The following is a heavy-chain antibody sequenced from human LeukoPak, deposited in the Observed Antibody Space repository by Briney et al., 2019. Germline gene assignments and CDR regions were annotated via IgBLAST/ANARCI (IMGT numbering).Heavy chain of an antibody. V-gene: IGHV3-64*01. CDR1: GFTFSSYA. Sequence: PGGSLRLSCAASGFTFSSYAMRWVRQAPGKGLEYVSAISNNGGSTYYANSVKGRFNISRDNSKNTLYLQMGSLRAEDMAVYYCVRVSGSYGYWGQGTLVTVSS. D-gene: IGHD1-26*01. CDR3: VRVSGSYGY. J-gene: IGHJ4*02. CDR2: ISNNGGST.